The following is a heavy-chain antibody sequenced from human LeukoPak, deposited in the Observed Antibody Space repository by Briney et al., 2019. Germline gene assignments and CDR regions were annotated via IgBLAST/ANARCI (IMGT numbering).Heavy chain of an antibody. J-gene: IGHJ5*02. CDR2: ISYDGSNK. Sequence: PGGSLRLSCAASGFTFSSYGMHWVRQAPGKGLEWVAVISYDGSNKYYADSVKGRFTISRDNSKDTLYLQMNSLRAEDTAVYYCAKSEVSGITMVRGVYHWGQGTLVTVSS. CDR3: AKSEVSGITMVRGVYH. D-gene: IGHD3-10*01. CDR1: GFTFSSYG. V-gene: IGHV3-30*18.